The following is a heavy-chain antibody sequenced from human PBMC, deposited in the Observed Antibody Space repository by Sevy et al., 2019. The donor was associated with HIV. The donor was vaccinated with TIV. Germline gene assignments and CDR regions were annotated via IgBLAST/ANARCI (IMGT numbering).Heavy chain of an antibody. CDR2: IKSKTDGGTT. V-gene: IGHV3-15*01. J-gene: IGHJ3*02. Sequence: GGSLRLSCAASGFTFSNAWMSWVRQAPGKGLEWVGRIKSKTDGGTTDYAAPVKGRFTISRDDSKDTLYLQMNSLKTEDTAVYYCTTGGADEGAFDIWGQGTMVTVSS. CDR3: TTGGADEGAFDI. D-gene: IGHD1-26*01. CDR1: GFTFSNAW.